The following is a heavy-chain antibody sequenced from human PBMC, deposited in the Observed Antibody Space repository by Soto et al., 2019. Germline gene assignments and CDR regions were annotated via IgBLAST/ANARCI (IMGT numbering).Heavy chain of an antibody. CDR2: VSPPFRTS. Sequence: QVQLVQSGAEVKKPGSSVKVYCKTSGVSFNNNGIGWVRQATGHGLEWMGGVSPPFRTSNYARKFQGRISITADASTGTVNMELSSLTSEDTAQYYCARVLYYGSGSYSPYGMDVWGHGTTFTVFS. CDR1: GVSFNNNG. J-gene: IGHJ6*02. CDR3: ARVLYYGSGSYSPYGMDV. V-gene: IGHV1-69*01. D-gene: IGHD3-10*01.